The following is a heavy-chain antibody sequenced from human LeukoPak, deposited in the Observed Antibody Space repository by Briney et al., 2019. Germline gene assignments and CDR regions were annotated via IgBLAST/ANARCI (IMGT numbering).Heavy chain of an antibody. D-gene: IGHD3-22*01. V-gene: IGHV4-4*07. CDR2: IHTSGST. Sequence: PSETLSLTCPVSGVSITSYYWSWIRQPAGKGLEWIGRIHTSGSTNYNPSLKSRVTMSVDTSKNRFSLKLSSVTAADTAVYYCARDRYYYDSSGYYFDYWGQGTLVTVSS. CDR3: ARDRYYYDSSGYYFDY. J-gene: IGHJ4*02. CDR1: GVSITSYY.